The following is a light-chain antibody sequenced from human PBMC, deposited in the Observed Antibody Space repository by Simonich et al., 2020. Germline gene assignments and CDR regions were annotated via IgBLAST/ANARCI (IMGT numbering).Light chain of an antibody. CDR1: SSDVGGYNY. V-gene: IGLV2-23*02. Sequence: QSALTQPPSASGSPGQSITISCPGTSSDVGGYNYVSWYQQPPGKAPKLMNYEVSKRPSGVSNRFSGSKSGNTASLTISGLQAEDEADYYCCSYAGSSTWVFGGGTKLTVL. CDR2: EVS. J-gene: IGLJ3*02. CDR3: CSYAGSSTWV.